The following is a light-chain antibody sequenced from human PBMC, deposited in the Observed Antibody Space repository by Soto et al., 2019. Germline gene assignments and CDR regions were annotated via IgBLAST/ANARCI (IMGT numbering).Light chain of an antibody. Sequence: DIQMTQSPSTLSASVGDRVTITCRASQSISTYLAWYQQKPGKAPKLLIYKASKLQGGVPSRFSGSGSGTEFTLTISSLQPDDFATYYCQQYDGYPLTFGGGTKVEIK. V-gene: IGKV1-5*03. CDR3: QQYDGYPLT. CDR2: KAS. J-gene: IGKJ4*01. CDR1: QSISTY.